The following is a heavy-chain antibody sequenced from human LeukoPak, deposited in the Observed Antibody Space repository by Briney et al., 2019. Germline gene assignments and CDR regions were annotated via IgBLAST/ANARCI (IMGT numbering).Heavy chain of an antibody. CDR2: IYHSGST. V-gene: IGHV4-38-2*02. CDR3: GGINGVDFDY. D-gene: IGHD2-8*01. Sequence: PSETLSLTCTVSGYSISSGYYWGWIRQPPGKGLEWIGSIYHSGSTYYNPSLKSQVTISVDTSKNQFSLKLSSVTAADTAVYYCGGINGVDFDYWGQGTLVTVSS. J-gene: IGHJ4*02. CDR1: GYSISSGYY.